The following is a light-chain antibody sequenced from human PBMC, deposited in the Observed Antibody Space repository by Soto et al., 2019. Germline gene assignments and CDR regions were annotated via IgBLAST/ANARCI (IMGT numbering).Light chain of an antibody. CDR1: QSITTW. CDR3: QQYETFSGT. V-gene: IGKV1-5*01. J-gene: IGKJ1*01. Sequence: DIQMTQSPSTVSAYVGDSVTVTCRASQSITTWLAWYQQRPGKAPKLLIYDVSSLQSGVPSRFSGSGSGTECTLTIASLQPDDFETYYCQQYETFSGTFGPGTKVDNK. CDR2: DVS.